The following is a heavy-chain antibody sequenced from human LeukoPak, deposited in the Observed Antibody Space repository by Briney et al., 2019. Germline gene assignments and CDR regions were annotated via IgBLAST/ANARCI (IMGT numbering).Heavy chain of an antibody. V-gene: IGHV1-2*02. J-gene: IGHJ4*02. D-gene: IGHD3-10*01. CDR1: GYTFTGYY. CDR2: INPNSGGT. Sequence: VASVTVSCKASGYTFTGYYMHWVRQAPGQGLEWMGWINPNSGGTNYAQKFQGRVTMTRDTSISTAYMELSRLRSDDTAVYYCATAWGSGTSHFDYWGQGTLVTVSS. CDR3: ATAWGSGTSHFDY.